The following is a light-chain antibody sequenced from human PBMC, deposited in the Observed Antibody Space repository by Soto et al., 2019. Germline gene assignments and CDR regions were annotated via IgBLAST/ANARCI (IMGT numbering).Light chain of an antibody. Sequence: QSVLTQPASVSGSLGQSITLSCTGTSSDIGGYGYVSWYQQSPGRAPKLIIFEVRDRPVGVSDRFSGSKSGNTASLTISGLQAEHEATYYCQSYDSSLSGYVFGTGTKVTVL. V-gene: IGLV2-14*01. J-gene: IGLJ1*01. CDR2: EVR. CDR3: QSYDSSLSGYV. CDR1: SSDIGGYGY.